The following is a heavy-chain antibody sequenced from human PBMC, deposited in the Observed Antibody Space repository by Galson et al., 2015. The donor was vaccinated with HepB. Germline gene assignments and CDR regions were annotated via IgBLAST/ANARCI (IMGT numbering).Heavy chain of an antibody. CDR3: ARRRLYSSAPDH. J-gene: IGHJ4*02. CDR1: RYNFTNYW. D-gene: IGHD6-19*01. CDR2: IYPGNSDT. V-gene: IGHV5-51*03. Sequence: QSGAEVKKPGESLKISCMGSRYNFTNYWIAWVRQVPGKGLEWMGIIYPGNSDTRISPSFRGQVTISADKSTTTAYLQWSSLKASDTAMYYCARRRLYSSAPDHWGQGTLVTVPS.